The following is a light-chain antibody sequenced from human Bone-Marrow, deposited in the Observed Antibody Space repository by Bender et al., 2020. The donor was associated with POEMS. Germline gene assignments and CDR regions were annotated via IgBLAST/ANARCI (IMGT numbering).Light chain of an antibody. J-gene: IGLJ2*01. V-gene: IGLV2-14*02. CDR1: SSDVGGQNL. Sequence: QSALTQPASVSGSPGQSITISCTGTSSDVGGQNLVSWYQQHPGKAPKLVIYGGSKRPSGVPDRFSGSKSGNTASLTVSGLQAADEADYYCTSFAGSDNPVVFGGGTKLTVL. CDR2: GGS. CDR3: TSFAGSDNPVV.